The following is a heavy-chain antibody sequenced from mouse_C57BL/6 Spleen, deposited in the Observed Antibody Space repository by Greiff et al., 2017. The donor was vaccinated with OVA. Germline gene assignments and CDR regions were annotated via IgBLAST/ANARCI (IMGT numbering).Heavy chain of an antibody. CDR2: IYPGSGST. V-gene: IGHV1-55*01. D-gene: IGHD2-3*01. J-gene: IGHJ3*01. CDR3: ARENDGYYLFAY. CDR1: GYTFTSYW. Sequence: VQLQQPGAELVKPGASVKMSCKASGYTFTSYWITWVKQRPGQGLEWIGDIYPGSGSTNYNEKFKSKATLTVDTSSSTAYMQLSSLTSEDSAVYYCARENDGYYLFAYWGQGTLVTVSA.